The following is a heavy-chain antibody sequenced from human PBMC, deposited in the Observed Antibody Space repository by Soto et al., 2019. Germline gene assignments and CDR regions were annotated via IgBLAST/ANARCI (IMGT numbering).Heavy chain of an antibody. CDR1: GFTFSSYD. V-gene: IGHV3-21*01. CDR3: XXXXXXXMLRHNWFDP. D-gene: IGHD2-8*01. J-gene: IGHJ5*02. CDR2: XTTXXXXX. Sequence: EVQLVESGGGLVKPGGSLRLSCAASGFTFSSYDMNWVRQAPGKGLEYITSXTTXXXXXXYGDSVRGRFTISRDNAKXXXXXXXXXXXXXXXXXXXXXXXXXXXMLRHNWFDPWGQGTLVPVSS.